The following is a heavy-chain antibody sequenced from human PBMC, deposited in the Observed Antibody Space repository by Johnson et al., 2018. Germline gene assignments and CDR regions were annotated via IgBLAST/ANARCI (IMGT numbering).Heavy chain of an antibody. CDR1: GFTFSSYS. V-gene: IGHV3-48*01. Sequence: VQLVQSGGGLVQPGGSLRVSCAASGFTFSSYSMNWVRQAPGKGLEWVSYISSSSGNIYYADSVKGRFAISRDNAKNSLYLQMNSLRAEDTAVYFFARDRTDSDFWKTYMDVGDKGTTVTVSS. CDR3: ARDRTDSDFWKTYMDV. J-gene: IGHJ6*03. CDR2: ISSSSGNI. D-gene: IGHD3-3*01.